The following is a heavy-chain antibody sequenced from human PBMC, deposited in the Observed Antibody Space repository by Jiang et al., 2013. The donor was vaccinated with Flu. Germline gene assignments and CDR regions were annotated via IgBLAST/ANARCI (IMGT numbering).Heavy chain of an antibody. CDR1: GYTFTSYA. V-gene: IGHV7-4-1*02. CDR3: ARSFLADSSGYYTGWFDP. Sequence: KVSCKASGYTFTSYAMNWVRQAPGQGLEWMRWINTNTGNPTYAQGFTGRFVFSLDTSVSTAYLQISSLKAEDTAVYYCARSFLADSSGYYTGWFDPWGQGTLVTVSS. D-gene: IGHD3-22*01. CDR2: INTNTGNP. J-gene: IGHJ5*02.